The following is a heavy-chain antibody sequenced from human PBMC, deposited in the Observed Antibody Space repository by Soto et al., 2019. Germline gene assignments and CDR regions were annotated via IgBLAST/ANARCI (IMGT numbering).Heavy chain of an antibody. CDR3: AREVSSSATSRWFDP. V-gene: IGHV3-30-3*01. CDR1: GFTFSSYA. Sequence: PAGSLRLSCAASGFTFSSYAMHWVRQAPGKGLEWVAVISYDGSNKYYADSVKGRFTISRDNSKNTLYLQMNSLRAEDTAVYYCAREVSSSATSRWFDPWGQGTLVTVSS. D-gene: IGHD6-6*01. J-gene: IGHJ5*02. CDR2: ISYDGSNK.